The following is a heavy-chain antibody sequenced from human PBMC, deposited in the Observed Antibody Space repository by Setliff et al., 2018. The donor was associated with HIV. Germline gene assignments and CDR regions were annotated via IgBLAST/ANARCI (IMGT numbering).Heavy chain of an antibody. V-gene: IGHV4-34*01. D-gene: IGHD1-1*01. Sequence: SETLSLTCAVYGGSFTTYYWSWIRQPPGKGLEWIGDIKHGGNANYNPSLQSRVTISVDTSKNQFSLMLGSMTAADTAVYYCARERLSRLGFDYWGQGTLVTVSS. CDR3: ARERLSRLGFDY. J-gene: IGHJ4*02. CDR2: IKHGGNA. CDR1: GGSFTTYY.